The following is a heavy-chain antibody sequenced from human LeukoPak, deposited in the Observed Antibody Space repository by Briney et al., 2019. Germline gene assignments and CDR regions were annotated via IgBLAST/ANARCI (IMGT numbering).Heavy chain of an antibody. D-gene: IGHD6-19*01. CDR3: ARHRVARSGWSYYYYMDV. CDR1: GGSISSSSYY. CDR2: IYYSGST. Sequence: SETLSLTCTVSGGSISSSSYYWGWIRQPPGKGLEWIGSIYYSGSTYYNPSLKGRVTISVDTSKNQFSLKLSSVTAADTAVYYCARHRVARSGWSYYYYMDVWGKGTTVTISS. J-gene: IGHJ6*03. V-gene: IGHV4-39*01.